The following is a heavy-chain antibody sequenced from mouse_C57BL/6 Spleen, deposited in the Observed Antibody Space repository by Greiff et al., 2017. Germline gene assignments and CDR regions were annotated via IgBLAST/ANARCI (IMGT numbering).Heavy chain of an antibody. CDR2: LYPGDGDT. D-gene: IGHD6-2*01. J-gene: IGHJ1*03. Sequence: VKLQESGAELVKPGASVKISCKASGYAFSSSWMNWVKQRPGKGLAWIGQLYPGDGDTNYNGKFKGKATLTADKSSSTAYMQLSSLTSEDSAVYFCARVSWYFDVWGTGTTVTVSS. CDR1: GYAFSSSW. CDR3: ARVSWYFDV. V-gene: IGHV1-80*01.